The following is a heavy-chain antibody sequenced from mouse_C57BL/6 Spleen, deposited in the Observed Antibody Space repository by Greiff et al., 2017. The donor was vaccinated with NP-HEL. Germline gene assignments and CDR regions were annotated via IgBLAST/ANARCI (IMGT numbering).Heavy chain of an antibody. V-gene: IGHV1-69*01. Sequence: QVQLQQPGAELVMPGASVKLSCKASGYTFTSYWMHWVKQRPGQGLEWIGEIDPSDSYTNYNQKFKGKSTLTVDKSSSTAYMQLSSLTSEDSAVYYCARGITTVVGGFAYWGKGTLVTVSA. D-gene: IGHD1-1*01. J-gene: IGHJ3*01. CDR1: GYTFTSYW. CDR3: ARGITTVVGGFAY. CDR2: IDPSDSYT.